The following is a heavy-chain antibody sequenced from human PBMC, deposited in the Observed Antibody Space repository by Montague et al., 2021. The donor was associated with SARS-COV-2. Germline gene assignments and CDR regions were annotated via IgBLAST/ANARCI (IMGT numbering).Heavy chain of an antibody. CDR2: ISSSSSYI. CDR3: ARDLNDYVWGSNRYFDY. CDR1: GFTFSSYS. Sequence: SLRLSCAASGFTFSSYSMNWVRQAPGKGLEWVSSISSSSSYIYFADSVKGRFTISRDNAKNSLYLQMNSLRAEDTAVYYCARDLNDYVWGSNRYFDYWGQGTLITVSS. J-gene: IGHJ4*02. V-gene: IGHV3-21*01. D-gene: IGHD3-16*02.